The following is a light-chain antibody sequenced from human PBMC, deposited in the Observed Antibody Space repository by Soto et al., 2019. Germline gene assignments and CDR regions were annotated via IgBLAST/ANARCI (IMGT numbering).Light chain of an antibody. Sequence: VMTQSPATLSESPGERDNLSCRASQSISNKLAWYQHEPGQAPRLLIYDTSTRVAGIPARFTGSGSGTDFTLTISSLQSEDFAVYYCQQYNIWRSISFGQGTRLEI. V-gene: IGKV3-15*01. CDR2: DTS. J-gene: IGKJ5*01. CDR1: QSISNK. CDR3: QQYNIWRSIS.